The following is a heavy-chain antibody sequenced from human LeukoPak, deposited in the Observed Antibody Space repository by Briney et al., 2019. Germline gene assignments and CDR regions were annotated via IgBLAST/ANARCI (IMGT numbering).Heavy chain of an antibody. J-gene: IGHJ6*02. CDR2: IYTSGST. CDR3: ARGAYYDFWSGYPPGTFYYGMDV. CDR1: GGSISSYY. V-gene: IGHV4-4*07. Sequence: SETLPLTCTVSGGSISSYYWSWIRQPAGKGLEWIGRIYTSGSTNYNPSLKSRVTMSVDTSKNQFSLKLSSVTAADTAVYYCARGAYYDFWSGYPPGTFYYGMDVWGQGTTVTVSS. D-gene: IGHD3-3*01.